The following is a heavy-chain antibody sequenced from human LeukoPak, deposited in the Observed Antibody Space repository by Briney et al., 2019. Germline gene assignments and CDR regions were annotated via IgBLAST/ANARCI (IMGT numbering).Heavy chain of an antibody. J-gene: IGHJ4*02. Sequence: GGSLRLSCAASGFTFSSYAMSWVRQAPGKGLEWVSAISGSGGSTYYADSVKSRFTISRDNSKNTLYLQMNSLRAEDTAVYYCARIITGTHFDYWGQGTLVTVSS. V-gene: IGHV3-23*01. CDR3: ARIITGTHFDY. CDR2: ISGSGGST. CDR1: GFTFSSYA. D-gene: IGHD1-20*01.